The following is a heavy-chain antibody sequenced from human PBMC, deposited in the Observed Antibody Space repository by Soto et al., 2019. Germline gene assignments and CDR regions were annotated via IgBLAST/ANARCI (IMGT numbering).Heavy chain of an antibody. CDR2: IWFDGSIK. CDR1: GFAFSTYG. Sequence: QVQLVESGGGVVQPGRSLRVSCAASGFAFSTYGMHWVRQAPGKGLEWVAVIWFDGSIKYYADSVKGRFTTSRDNSKDTLFLQMNSLRAEDTAVYYCARASGPFDYWGQGTLVTVSS. V-gene: IGHV3-33*01. D-gene: IGHD6-25*01. CDR3: ARASGPFDY. J-gene: IGHJ4*02.